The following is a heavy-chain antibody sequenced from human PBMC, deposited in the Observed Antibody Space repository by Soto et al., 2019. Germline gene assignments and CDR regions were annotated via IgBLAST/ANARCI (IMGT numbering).Heavy chain of an antibody. CDR2: VIPFFGNT. CDR1: GGTFSNYA. Sequence: ASVKVSCKASGGTFSNYATSWVRQAPGQGLEWMGGVIPFFGNTNYAQRFQGRVTMTTDTSTSTAYMELRSLRSDDTAVYYCARGGSDCSSTSCYVWGFYYYYYMDVWGKGTTVTVSS. J-gene: IGHJ6*03. D-gene: IGHD2-2*01. V-gene: IGHV1-69*05. CDR3: ARGGSDCSSTSCYVWGFYYYYYMDV.